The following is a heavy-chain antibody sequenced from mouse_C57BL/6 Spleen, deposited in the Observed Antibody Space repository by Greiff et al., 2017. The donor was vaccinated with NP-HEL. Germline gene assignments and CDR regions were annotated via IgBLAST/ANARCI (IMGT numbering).Heavy chain of an antibody. D-gene: IGHD1-1*01. CDR1: GYSFTDYN. V-gene: IGHV1-39*01. CDR2: INPNYGTT. CDR3: ATDYYGSSYDAMDY. Sequence: VHVKQSGPELVKPGASVKISCKASGYSFTDYNMNWVKQSNGKSLEWIGVINPNYGTTSYNQKFKGKATLTVDQSSSTAYMQLNSLTSEDSAVYYCATDYYGSSYDAMDYWGQGTSVTVSS. J-gene: IGHJ4*01.